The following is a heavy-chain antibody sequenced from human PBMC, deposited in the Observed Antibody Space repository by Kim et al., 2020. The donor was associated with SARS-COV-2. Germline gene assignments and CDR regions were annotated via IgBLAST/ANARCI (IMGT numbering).Heavy chain of an antibody. CDR1: GFTFSSYE. Sequence: GGSLRLSCAASGFTFSSYEMNWVRQAPGKGLEWVSYISSSGSTIYYADSVKGRFTISRDNAKNSLYLQMNSLRAEDTAVYYCARGYDSSGYYWDYFDYWGQGTLVTVSS. J-gene: IGHJ4*02. CDR2: ISSSGSTI. V-gene: IGHV3-48*03. D-gene: IGHD3-22*01. CDR3: ARGYDSSGYYWDYFDY.